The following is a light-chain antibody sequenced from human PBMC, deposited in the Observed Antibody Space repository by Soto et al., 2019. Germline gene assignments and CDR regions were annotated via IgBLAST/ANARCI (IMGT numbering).Light chain of an antibody. CDR1: QSVSNN. CDR3: QQYNNWPRT. Sequence: EIVMTQSPATLSVSPGERATLSCGASQSVSNNLAWYQQKPGQAPRLLIYGASTRATGIPARFRGSGSETDFTLTISSLQSEDFAVYYCQQYNNWPRTFGQGTKVEFK. CDR2: GAS. V-gene: IGKV3-15*01. J-gene: IGKJ1*01.